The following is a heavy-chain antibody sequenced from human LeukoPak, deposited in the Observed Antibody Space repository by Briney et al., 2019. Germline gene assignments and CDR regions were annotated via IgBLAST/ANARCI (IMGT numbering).Heavy chain of an antibody. CDR3: ARKLSSGWYGFDY. D-gene: IGHD6-19*01. Sequence: SETLSLTCTVSGGSIYSGSYYWSWSCQPAGKGLEWIGRISTSGSTHYNPSLTSRDTLSLVTSKNQFSLRLTSVPAAGPAVYCCARKLSSGWYGFDYWGEGILATVAS. J-gene: IGHJ4*02. CDR1: GGSIYSGSYY. CDR2: ISTSGST. V-gene: IGHV4-61*02.